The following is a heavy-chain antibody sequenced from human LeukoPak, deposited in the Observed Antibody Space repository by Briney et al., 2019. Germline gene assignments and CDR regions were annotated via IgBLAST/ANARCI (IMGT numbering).Heavy chain of an antibody. J-gene: IGHJ4*02. D-gene: IGHD2-2*01. Sequence: ASVKVSCKASGYTFSGYYLHWVRQAPGQGLEWMGWINPNSGDTNYAQKFQGTVTMTRDTSISTAYMELSRLRSDDTAVYYCASGGYCSSRGCFTIDYWGQGTLVTVSS. CDR2: INPNSGDT. CDR3: ASGGYCSSRGCFTIDY. V-gene: IGHV1-2*02. CDR1: GYTFSGYY.